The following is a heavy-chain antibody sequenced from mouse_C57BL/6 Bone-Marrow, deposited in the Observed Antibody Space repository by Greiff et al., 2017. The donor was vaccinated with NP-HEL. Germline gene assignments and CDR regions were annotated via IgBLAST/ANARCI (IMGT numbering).Heavy chain of an antibody. CDR1: GYTFTSYG. V-gene: IGHV1-81*01. CDR3: ARPLYYDYALYYFDY. J-gene: IGHJ2*01. D-gene: IGHD2-4*01. CDR2: IYPRSGNT. Sequence: QVQLQQSGAELARPGASVKLSCKASGYTFTSYGISWVKQRTGQGLEWIGEIYPRSGNTYYNEKFKGKATLTADKSSSTAYMELRSLTSEDSAVYFCARPLYYDYALYYFDYWGQGTTLTVSS.